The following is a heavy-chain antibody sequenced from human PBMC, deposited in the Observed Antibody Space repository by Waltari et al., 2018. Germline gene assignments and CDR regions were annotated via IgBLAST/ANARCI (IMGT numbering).Heavy chain of an antibody. J-gene: IGHJ4*02. Sequence: VQLVQSGAEVKKPGSSVRVSCKTSGDVFENYAISWVRQAPGKGLEWMGGIIPMFNNPNYAQRFEGTVTITADESTSTGYMELTGLTSEDTAIYYCARGSKFGDYGDLDYWGQGTLVTV. D-gene: IGHD4-17*01. CDR3: ARGSKFGDYGDLDY. CDR2: IIPMFNNP. CDR1: GDVFENYA. V-gene: IGHV1-69*01.